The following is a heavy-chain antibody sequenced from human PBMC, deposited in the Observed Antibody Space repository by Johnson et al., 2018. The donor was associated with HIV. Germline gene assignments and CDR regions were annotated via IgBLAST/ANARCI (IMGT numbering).Heavy chain of an antibody. D-gene: IGHD1-14*01. CDR2: ISGSGGRT. CDR1: GFTFSSYA. Sequence: VQLVESGGGLVQPGGSLRLSCAASGFTFSSYAMSWVRQAPGKGLEWVSGISGSGGRTSYADSVKGRFTISRDNSKNTLYLQMNSLRAEDTAVYYCARDESYRKYALTAFDIWGQGTMVTVSS. V-gene: IGHV3-23*04. J-gene: IGHJ3*02. CDR3: ARDESYRKYALTAFDI.